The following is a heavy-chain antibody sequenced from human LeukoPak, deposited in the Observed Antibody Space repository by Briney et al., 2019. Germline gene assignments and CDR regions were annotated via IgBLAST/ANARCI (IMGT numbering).Heavy chain of an antibody. CDR3: ARDLGYCSGGSCYYYGMDV. D-gene: IGHD2-15*01. V-gene: IGHV3-48*04. J-gene: IGHJ6*02. CDR1: GFTFSSYW. CDR2: ISSSSSTI. Sequence: PGGSLRLSCAASGFTFSSYWMSWVRQAPGKGLEWVSYISSSSSTIYYADSVKGRFTISRDNAKNSLYLQMNSLRAEDTAVYYCARDLGYCSGGSCYYYGMDVWGQGTTVTVSS.